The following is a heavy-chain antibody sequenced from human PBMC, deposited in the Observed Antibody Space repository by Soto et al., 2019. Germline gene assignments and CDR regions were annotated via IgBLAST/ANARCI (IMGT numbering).Heavy chain of an antibody. CDR3: AKDPSGGTGSYYYYMDV. J-gene: IGHJ6*03. V-gene: IGHV3-30*18. CDR2: ISYDGSNK. Sequence: GGSLRLSCAASGFTFSSYGMHWVRQAPGKGLEWVAVISYDGSNKYYADSVKGRFTISRDNSKNTLYLQMNSLRAEDTAVYYCAKDPSGGTGSYYYYMDVWGKGTTVTVSS. D-gene: IGHD1-26*01. CDR1: GFTFSSYG.